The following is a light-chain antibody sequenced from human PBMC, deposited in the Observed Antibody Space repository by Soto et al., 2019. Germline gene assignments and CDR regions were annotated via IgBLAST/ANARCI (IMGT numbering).Light chain of an antibody. CDR3: CSYAGSTTRVQ. Sequence: QSVLTQPASVSGSPGQSITISCTGTSSDVDTYKYVSWYQQHPGKAPKLMIYEVSYRPSGVSDRFSGSKSGNTASLTISGLQAEDKADYYCCSYAGSTTRVQFGGGTKVTVL. J-gene: IGLJ2*01. V-gene: IGLV2-14*01. CDR2: EVS. CDR1: SSDVDTYKY.